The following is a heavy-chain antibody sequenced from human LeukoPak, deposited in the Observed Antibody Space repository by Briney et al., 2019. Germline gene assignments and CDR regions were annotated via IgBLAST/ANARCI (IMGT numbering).Heavy chain of an antibody. CDR1: GGSISSYY. V-gene: IGHV4-59*01. CDR3: ARAPTIFGVVIFYFDY. CDR2: IYYSGST. D-gene: IGHD3-3*01. Sequence: SETLSLTCTVSGGSISSYYWSWIRQPPGKGLEWIGYIYYSGSTNYNPSLKSRVTISADTSKNQFSLKLSSVTAADTAVYYCARAPTIFGVVIFYFDYWGQGTLVTVSS. J-gene: IGHJ4*02.